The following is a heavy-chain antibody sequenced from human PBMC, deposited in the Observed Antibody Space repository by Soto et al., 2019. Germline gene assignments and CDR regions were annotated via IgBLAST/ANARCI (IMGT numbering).Heavy chain of an antibody. CDR1: GFTFSSYA. Sequence: PGGSLRLSCAASGFTFSSYAMHWVRQAPGKGLEWVALISYDGSDKDYADSVKGRFTISRDTSRNQFSLKLSSVTAADTAVYYCARLLFGAANWFDPWGQGTLVTVSS. CDR3: ARLLFGAANWFDP. J-gene: IGHJ5*02. V-gene: IGHV3-30-3*01. D-gene: IGHD3-10*01. CDR2: ISYDGSDK.